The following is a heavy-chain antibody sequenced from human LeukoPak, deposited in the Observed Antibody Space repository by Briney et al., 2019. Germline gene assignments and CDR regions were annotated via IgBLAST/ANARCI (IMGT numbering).Heavy chain of an antibody. CDR2: ISGSDDGT. D-gene: IGHD3-10*01. V-gene: IGHV3-23*01. CDR3: ARDLLRGAKSYYFDY. J-gene: IGHJ4*02. CDR1: GFTFSTYA. Sequence: GGSLRLSCAASGFTFSTYAMSWVRQIPGKGLEGVSAISGSDDGTYYADSVKGRFTISRDNAKNSLYLQMNSLRAEDTAVYYCARDLLRGAKSYYFDYWGQGTLVTVSS.